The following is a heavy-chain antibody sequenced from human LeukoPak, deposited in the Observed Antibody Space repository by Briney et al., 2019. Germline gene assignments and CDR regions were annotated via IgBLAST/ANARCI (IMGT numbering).Heavy chain of an antibody. CDR1: GFTFSIYW. Sequence: PGGSLRLSCAASGFTFSIYWMHWVRQAPGKGLVWVSRINGDGSSTSYADSVKGRFTISRDNAKNTLYLQMNSLRAEDTAVYYCARAVAGTPIDYWGQGTLVTVSS. V-gene: IGHV3-74*01. CDR2: INGDGSST. CDR3: ARAVAGTPIDY. J-gene: IGHJ4*02. D-gene: IGHD6-19*01.